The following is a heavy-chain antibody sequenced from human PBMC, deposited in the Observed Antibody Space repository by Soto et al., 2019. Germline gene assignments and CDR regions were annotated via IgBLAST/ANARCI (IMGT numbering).Heavy chain of an antibody. CDR3: ARVAADAYWSGYDDY. Sequence: PSETLSLTCSVSGGSISNYHWSRIRQPPGKGLEWIGYNTGSTNYSPSLKSRVTMLLATSKKQFSLKLSSVTAADTAVYYCARVAADAYWSGYDDYWGQGTLVTVSS. CDR1: GGSISNYH. J-gene: IGHJ4*02. V-gene: IGHV4-59*01. D-gene: IGHD3-3*01. CDR2: NTGST.